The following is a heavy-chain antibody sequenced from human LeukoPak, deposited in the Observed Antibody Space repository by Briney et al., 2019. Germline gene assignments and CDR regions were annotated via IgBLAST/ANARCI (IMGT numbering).Heavy chain of an antibody. CDR3: ARRMSGSGSYMRRGFDY. Sequence: PGGSLRLSCAASGFTFSTSWMSWVRQAPGKGLEWLAHIKQDGREKYYVDSVTGRFTISRDNAKNSLYLQMNSLRAEDTAVYYCARRMSGSGSYMRRGFDYWGQGTLVTVSS. CDR1: GFTFSTSW. CDR2: IKQDGREK. V-gene: IGHV3-7*03. J-gene: IGHJ4*02. D-gene: IGHD3-10*01.